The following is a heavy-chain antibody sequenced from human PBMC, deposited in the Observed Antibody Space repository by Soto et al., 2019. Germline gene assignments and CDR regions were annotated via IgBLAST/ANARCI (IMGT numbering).Heavy chain of an antibody. J-gene: IGHJ3*02. V-gene: IGHV4-59*01. CDR1: GGSMSFYS. D-gene: IGHD2-8*01. CDR2: IHHSGDT. CDR3: ARAHCSNGICYAFDI. Sequence: QVQLQESGPGLVEPSETLSLTCAVSGGSMSFYSWSWIRQPPGKGLEWIGYIHHSGDTDYNPSLKSRVTISVDRPQNQLSLKFTSVTTADTAVYYCARAHCSNGICYAFDIWGPGTKVTVSS.